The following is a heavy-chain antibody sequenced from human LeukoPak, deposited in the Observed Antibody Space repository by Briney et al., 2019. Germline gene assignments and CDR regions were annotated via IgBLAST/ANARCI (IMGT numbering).Heavy chain of an antibody. CDR3: ARGPDYYDSRGPSFDY. Sequence: SQTLSLTCTVSGGSISSGDYYWSWIRQPPGKGLEWIGYIYYSGSTYYNPSLKGRVTISVDTSKNQFSLKLSSVTAADTAVYYCARGPDYYDSRGPSFDYWGQGTLVTVSS. V-gene: IGHV4-30-4*01. CDR1: GGSISSGDYY. J-gene: IGHJ4*02. CDR2: IYYSGST. D-gene: IGHD3-22*01.